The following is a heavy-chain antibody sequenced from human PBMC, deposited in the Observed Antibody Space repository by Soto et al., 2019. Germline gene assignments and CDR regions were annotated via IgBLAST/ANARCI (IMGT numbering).Heavy chain of an antibody. D-gene: IGHD3-10*01. Sequence: SETLSLTCTVSGDSISSYYWSWIRQPPGKGLEWIGYIEYSGSTNYNPSLRSRVTISKDTSKDQFSLKLTSVTAADTAVYYCARAFTFPNHWFDPWGQGTLVTVSS. CDR2: IEYSGST. J-gene: IGHJ5*02. CDR3: ARAFTFPNHWFDP. CDR1: GDSISSYY. V-gene: IGHV4-59*01.